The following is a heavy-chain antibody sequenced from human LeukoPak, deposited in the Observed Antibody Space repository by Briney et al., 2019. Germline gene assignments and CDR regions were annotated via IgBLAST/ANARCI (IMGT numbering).Heavy chain of an antibody. V-gene: IGHV4-59*01. J-gene: IGHJ4*02. D-gene: IGHD4-23*01. Sequence: SETLSLTCTVSGGSISSYYWNWIRQPPGKGLEWIGYVFYSGSTNYNPSLKSRVTISVDTSKNHFSLKQSSVTAADTAVYFCASYGGKGAYFDYWGQGILVTVSS. CDR1: GGSISSYY. CDR3: ASYGGKGAYFDY. CDR2: VFYSGST.